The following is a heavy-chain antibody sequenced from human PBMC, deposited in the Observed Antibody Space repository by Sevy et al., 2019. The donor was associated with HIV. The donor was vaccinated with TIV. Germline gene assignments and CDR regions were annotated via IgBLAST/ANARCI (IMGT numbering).Heavy chain of an antibody. CDR2: MNPNSRNT. D-gene: IGHD2-2*01. CDR3: ARVLSTSYYYYHAMDV. CDR1: GYTFTTYD. J-gene: IGHJ6*02. V-gene: IGHV1-8*01. Sequence: VAVKVSCKASGYTFTTYDINWVRQATGQGLEWMGWMNPNSRNTGYAQKFQGRVTMTRNTSIETAYMELSSLRSEDTAVYYCARVLSTSYYYYHAMDVWGQGTTVSVSS.